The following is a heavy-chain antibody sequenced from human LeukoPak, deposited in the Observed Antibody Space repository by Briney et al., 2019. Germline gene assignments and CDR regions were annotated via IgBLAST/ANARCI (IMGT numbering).Heavy chain of an antibody. V-gene: IGHV4-59*01. CDR2: IYYSGST. CDR1: GGSISSYY. J-gene: IGHJ4*02. CDR3: ARKNSGLDY. D-gene: IGHD6-19*01. Sequence: SETLSLTCTVSGGSISSYYWSWIRQPPGKGLEWIGYIYYSGSTNYNPSLKCRVTISVDTSKNQFSLKLSSVTAADTAVYYCARKNSGLDYWGQGTLVTVSS.